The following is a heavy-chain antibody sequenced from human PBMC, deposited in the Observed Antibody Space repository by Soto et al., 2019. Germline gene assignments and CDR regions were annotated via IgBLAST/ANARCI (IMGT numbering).Heavy chain of an antibody. Sequence: DVQLLESGGGLVQPGGSVRLSCAASGFTFSSYAMSWVRQAPGKGLEWVSALSGNGADTSYADSVRGRFTISRDNSKDTLVLQMKSLRADDTAVYYCGKERRGSGWFVGSYWGQGILVTVYS. CDR1: GFTFSSYA. D-gene: IGHD6-19*01. J-gene: IGHJ4*02. CDR2: LSGNGADT. CDR3: GKERRGSGWFVGSY. V-gene: IGHV3-23*01.